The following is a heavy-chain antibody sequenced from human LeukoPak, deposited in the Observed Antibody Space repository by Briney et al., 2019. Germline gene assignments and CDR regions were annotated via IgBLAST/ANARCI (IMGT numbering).Heavy chain of an antibody. D-gene: IGHD5-24*01. V-gene: IGHV3-9*03. CDR2: ISWNSASI. CDR3: VKRSRDGYNSPLDN. CDR1: GFTFDDYA. J-gene: IGHJ4*01. Sequence: GGSLRLSCTASGFTFDDYATHWVRQAPGKGLEWVSGISWNSASIGYADSVKGRFTISRDNAKNSLYLQMNSLRAEDMAVYYCVKRSRDGYNSPLDNWGQGTLVTVSS.